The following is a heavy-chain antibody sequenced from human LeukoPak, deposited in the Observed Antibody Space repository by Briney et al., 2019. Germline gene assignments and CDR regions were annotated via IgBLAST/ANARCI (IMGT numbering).Heavy chain of an antibody. J-gene: IGHJ1*01. Sequence: EASVKVSCKASGGTFSSYAISWVRQAHGQGLEWMGGIIPIFGTANYAQKFHGRVTITTDESTSTAYMELSSLRSEDTAVYYCARDSDYYDSSGYYQRGEYFQHWGQGTLVTVSS. CDR1: GGTFSSYA. D-gene: IGHD3-22*01. CDR3: ARDSDYYDSSGYYQRGEYFQH. V-gene: IGHV1-69*05. CDR2: IIPIFGTA.